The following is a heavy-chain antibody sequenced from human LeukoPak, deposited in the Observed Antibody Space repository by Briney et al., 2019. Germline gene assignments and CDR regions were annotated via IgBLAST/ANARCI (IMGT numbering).Heavy chain of an antibody. J-gene: IGHJ4*02. CDR3: EREWFGESN. CDR2: ISYDGTKT. D-gene: IGHD3-10*01. V-gene: IGHV3-30*03. CDR1: GFTFSSYG. Sequence: PGGSLRLSCAASGFTFSSYGMHWVRQSPGKGLEWVALISYDGTKTYYAESVKGRFTISRDNSKNTLFLQMNSLSAEDTAMYYCEREWFGESNWGQGTLVTVSS.